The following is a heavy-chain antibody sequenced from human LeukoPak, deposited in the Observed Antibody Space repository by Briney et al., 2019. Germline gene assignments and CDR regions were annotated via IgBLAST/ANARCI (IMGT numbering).Heavy chain of an antibody. CDR3: ARGRKLLWFGELPD. J-gene: IGHJ4*02. V-gene: IGHV3-53*01. Sequence: GGSLRLSCAAAGFTFSRFTLNWARQAPGKGLEWVSVIYSGGSTYYADSVKGRFTISRDNSKNTLYLQMNSLRAEDTAVYYCARGRKLLWFGELPDWGQGTLVTVSS. D-gene: IGHD3-10*01. CDR1: GFTFSRFT. CDR2: IYSGGST.